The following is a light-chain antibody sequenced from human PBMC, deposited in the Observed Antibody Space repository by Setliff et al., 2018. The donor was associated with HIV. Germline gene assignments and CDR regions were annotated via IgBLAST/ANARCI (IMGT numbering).Light chain of an antibody. J-gene: IGLJ1*01. CDR3: SSYTASSTLYV. Sequence: QSALTQPASVSGSPGQSITISCTGSASDVGGYNYVSWYQQQRGKAPKLIIYDVTHRPSGVSHRFSASKSGNTASLTISGLQAEDEADYFCSSYTASSTLYVFGTGTKV. CDR1: ASDVGGYNY. CDR2: DVT. V-gene: IGLV2-14*03.